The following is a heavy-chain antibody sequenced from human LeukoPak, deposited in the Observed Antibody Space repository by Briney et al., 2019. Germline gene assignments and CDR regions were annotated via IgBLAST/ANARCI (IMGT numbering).Heavy chain of an antibody. CDR3: ARGILFYSGSGSFRRDQYDSYGMDV. V-gene: IGHV1-69*13. J-gene: IGHJ6*04. CDR1: GVTLSSYS. Sequence: ASVTLSCKASGVTLSSYSFSWVRQAPGQGLEWMGGIIPIIGRKHSAQRFQARVTFTAVEFTITVYMELSSLRSEDTAVYYCARGILFYSGSGSFRRDQYDSYGMDVWGKGTTVTVSS. D-gene: IGHD3-10*01. CDR2: IIPIIGRK.